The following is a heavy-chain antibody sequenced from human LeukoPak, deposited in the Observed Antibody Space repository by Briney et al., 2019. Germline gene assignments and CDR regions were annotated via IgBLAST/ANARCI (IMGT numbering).Heavy chain of an antibody. J-gene: IGHJ4*02. CDR3: AKTVSSYGGSDY. CDR2: IRYDGSNK. V-gene: IGHV3-30*02. CDR1: GFTFSSYG. Sequence: PGGSLRLSCTASGFTFSSYGMHWVRQAPGKGLEWVAFIRYDGSNKYDADSVKGRFTISRDNSKNTLYLQMNSLRAEDTAVYYCAKTVSSYGGSDYWGQGTLVTVSS. D-gene: IGHD4-23*01.